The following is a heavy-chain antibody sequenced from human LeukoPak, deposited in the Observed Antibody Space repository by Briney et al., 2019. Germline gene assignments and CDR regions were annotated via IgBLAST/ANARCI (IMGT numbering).Heavy chain of an antibody. J-gene: IGHJ4*02. CDR3: ARGVPSPFPGPFDH. CDR2: IYSGGAT. Sequence: GGSLRLSCAASGFTVSNNYLSWVRQAPGKGPEWVSVIYSGGATHYADSVKGRFTISRDNSKNTVYLQMSGLRAEDTAIYYCARGVPSPFPGPFDHWGQGTLVIVSS. D-gene: IGHD6-6*01. CDR1: GFTVSNNY. V-gene: IGHV3-53*01.